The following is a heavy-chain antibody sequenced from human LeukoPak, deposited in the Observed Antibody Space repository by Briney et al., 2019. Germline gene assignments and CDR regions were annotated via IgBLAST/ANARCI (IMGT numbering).Heavy chain of an antibody. V-gene: IGHV3-11*05. CDR3: ARDYDFWSGYLDY. CDR2: ISGRYNYT. CDR1: GFTFSDDN. Sequence: GGSLRLSCAAAGFTFSDDNMTWIRQGPGKGLEWVSYISGRYNYTNYADSVRGRFTISRDNAKKSMYLQMNSLRAEDTAVYYCARDYDFWSGYLDYWGQGTLVTVSS. J-gene: IGHJ4*02. D-gene: IGHD3-3*01.